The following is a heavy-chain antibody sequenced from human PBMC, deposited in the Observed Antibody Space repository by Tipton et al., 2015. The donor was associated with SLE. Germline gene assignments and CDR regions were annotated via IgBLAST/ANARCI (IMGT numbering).Heavy chain of an antibody. CDR1: GFTFSRHG. CDR3: ARVPFYYYYYMDV. V-gene: IGHV3-21*04. J-gene: IGHJ6*03. Sequence: SLRLSCEASGFTFSRHGMNWVRQAPGKGLEWVSSISSSSSYIYYADSVKGRFTISRDNAKNSLYLQMNSLRAEDTAVYYCARVPFYYYYYMDVWGKGTTVTVSS. CDR2: ISSSSSYI.